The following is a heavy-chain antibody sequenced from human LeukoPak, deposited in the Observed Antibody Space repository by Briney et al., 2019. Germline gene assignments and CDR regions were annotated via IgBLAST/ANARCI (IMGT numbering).Heavy chain of an antibody. CDR1: GFTFSSYA. CDR2: ISGSGGST. D-gene: IGHD6-13*01. V-gene: IGHV3-23*01. Sequence: TGGSLRLSCAASGFTFSSYAMSWVRQAPGKGLEWVSAISGSGGSTYYADSVKGRFTISGDNSKNTLYLQMNSLRAEDTAVYYCAKDPQIAASLPNWGQGTLVTVSS. CDR3: AKDPQIAASLPN. J-gene: IGHJ1*01.